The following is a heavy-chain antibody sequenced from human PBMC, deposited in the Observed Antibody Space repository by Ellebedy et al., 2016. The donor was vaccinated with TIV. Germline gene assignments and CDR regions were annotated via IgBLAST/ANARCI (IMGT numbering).Heavy chain of an antibody. Sequence: AASVKVSCKASGYTFSSFGVMWVRQAPGQGLESMGWISANNGDTNYAQKLQGRVTMTIDTSTSTAYMELRSLRSDDTAVYYCARDGGSYYGANYWGQGTLVTVSS. J-gene: IGHJ4*02. V-gene: IGHV1-18*01. CDR3: ARDGGSYYGANY. CDR1: GYTFSSFG. D-gene: IGHD1-26*01. CDR2: ISANNGDT.